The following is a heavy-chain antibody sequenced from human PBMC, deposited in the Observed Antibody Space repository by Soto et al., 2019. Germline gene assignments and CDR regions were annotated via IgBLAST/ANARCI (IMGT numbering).Heavy chain of an antibody. V-gene: IGHV4-59*01. CDR3: ARSEESSSFSLYY. J-gene: IGHJ4*02. D-gene: IGHD6-6*01. CDR2: IYYSGST. CDR1: GGSISSYY. Sequence: SETLSLTCTVSGGSISSYYWSWIRQPPGKGLEWIGYIYYSGSTNYNPSLKSRVTISVDTSKNQFSLKLSSVTAADTAVYYCARSEESSSFSLYYWGQGTLVTVSS.